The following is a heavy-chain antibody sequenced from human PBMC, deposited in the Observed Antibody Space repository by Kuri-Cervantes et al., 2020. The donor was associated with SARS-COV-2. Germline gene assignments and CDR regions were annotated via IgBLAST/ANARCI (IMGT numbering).Heavy chain of an antibody. Sequence: GGSLRLSCAASGFTFSSYAMHWVRQAPGKGLEWVAVISYDGSNKYYADSVKGRFTIFRDNSKNTLYLQMNSLRAEDTAVYYCARDLDDFWSGNEFMDVWGKGTTVTVSS. V-gene: IGHV3-30*04. J-gene: IGHJ6*03. CDR3: ARDLDDFWSGNEFMDV. CDR1: GFTFSSYA. D-gene: IGHD3-3*01. CDR2: ISYDGSNK.